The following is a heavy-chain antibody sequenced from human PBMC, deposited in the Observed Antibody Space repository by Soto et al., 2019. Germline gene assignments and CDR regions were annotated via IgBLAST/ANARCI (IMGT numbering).Heavy chain of an antibody. CDR3: AKDGVCLWFGELLGGR. CDR1: GFTFSSYA. CDR2: ISGSGGST. V-gene: IGHV3-23*01. J-gene: IGHJ4*02. D-gene: IGHD3-10*01. Sequence: EVQLLESGGGLVQPGGSLRLSCAASGFTFSSYAMSWVRQAPGKGLEWVSAISGSGGSTYYADSVKGRFTISRDNSKNKLYLQMSSLRAEDTAVYYCAKDGVCLWFGELLGGRWGQGTLVTVSS.